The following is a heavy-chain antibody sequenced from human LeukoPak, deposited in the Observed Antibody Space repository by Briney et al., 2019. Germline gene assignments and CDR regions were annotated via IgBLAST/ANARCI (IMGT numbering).Heavy chain of an antibody. CDR1: GYTFTSYD. D-gene: IGHD4-17*01. V-gene: IGHV1-8*02. Sequence: ASVKVSCKASGYTFTSYDINWVRQATGQGLEWMGWMNPNSGNTGYAQKFQGRVTMTRDTSTSTVYMELSSLRSEDTAVYYCARGDLYFYGDPSAYWGQGTLVTVSS. CDR2: MNPNSGNT. CDR3: ARGDLYFYGDPSAY. J-gene: IGHJ4*02.